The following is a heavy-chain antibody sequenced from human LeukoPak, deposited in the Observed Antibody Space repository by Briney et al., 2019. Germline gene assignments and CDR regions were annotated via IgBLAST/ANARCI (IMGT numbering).Heavy chain of an antibody. CDR3: ARSHSGYEFYYYGMDV. Sequence: GGSLRLSCAASGFTFSSYAMHWVRQAPGKGLEWVAVISYDGSNKYYADSVKGRFTISRDDSKNTLCLQMNSLRAEDTAVYYCARSHSGYEFYYYGMDVWGQGTTVTVSS. CDR1: GFTFSSYA. V-gene: IGHV3-30-3*01. J-gene: IGHJ6*02. CDR2: ISYDGSNK. D-gene: IGHD5-12*01.